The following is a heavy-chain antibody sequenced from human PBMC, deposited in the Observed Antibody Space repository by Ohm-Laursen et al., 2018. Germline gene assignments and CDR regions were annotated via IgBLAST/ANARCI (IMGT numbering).Heavy chain of an antibody. D-gene: IGHD1-26*01. J-gene: IGHJ4*02. CDR1: GFKFEEHA. CDR3: ARVQVGASTDY. Sequence: SLRLSCSASGFKFEEHAMHWVRQVPGKGLQWVSSISWNSAATAYADSVKGRFTISRDNAKNTLYLQMNSLRAEDTAVYYCARVQVGASTDYWGQGTLVTVSS. V-gene: IGHV3-9*01. CDR2: ISWNSAAT.